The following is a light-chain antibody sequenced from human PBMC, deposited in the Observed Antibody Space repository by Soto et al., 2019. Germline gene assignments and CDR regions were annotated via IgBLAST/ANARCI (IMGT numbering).Light chain of an antibody. V-gene: IGLV2-23*01. CDR2: EGT. CDR3: CSYVGGGSFVI. J-gene: IGLJ2*01. Sequence: QSVLTQPASVSGSPGQSITISCTGTSSDVGIYSLVSWYQRHPDKAPRLMIYEGTKRPSGVSNRFSGSQSANTASLTISGLQAEDEADYFCCSYVGGGSFVIFGGGTKVTVL. CDR1: SSDVGIYSL.